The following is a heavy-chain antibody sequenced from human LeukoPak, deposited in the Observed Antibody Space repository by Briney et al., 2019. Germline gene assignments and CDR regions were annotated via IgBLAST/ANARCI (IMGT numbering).Heavy chain of an antibody. J-gene: IGHJ4*02. Sequence: GGSLRLSCSATGFSLSTYGMHWVRQVPGKGLEYVSAISRSGGGTYYADSVKGRFSISRDNSKNTLYLQTSSLGAEDTAVYYCVKDSGSYFYDCWGQGTLVTVSS. CDR3: VKDSGSYFYDC. D-gene: IGHD1-26*01. V-gene: IGHV3-64D*06. CDR1: GFSLSTYG. CDR2: ISRSGGGT.